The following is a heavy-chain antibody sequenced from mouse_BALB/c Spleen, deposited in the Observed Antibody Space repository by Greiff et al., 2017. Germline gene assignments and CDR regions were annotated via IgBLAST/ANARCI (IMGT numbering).Heavy chain of an antibody. CDR2: ILPGSGST. V-gene: IGHV1-9*01. J-gene: IGHJ1*01. CDR1: GYTFSSYW. D-gene: IGHD1-2*01. Sequence: QVQLKESGAELMKPGASVKISCKATGYTFSSYWIEWVKQRPGHGLEWIGEILPGSGSTNFNEKFKSKATLTVDKSSSTAYMQLSSLTSEDSAVYYCTRGATATDWYFDVWGAGTTVTVSS. CDR3: TRGATATDWYFDV.